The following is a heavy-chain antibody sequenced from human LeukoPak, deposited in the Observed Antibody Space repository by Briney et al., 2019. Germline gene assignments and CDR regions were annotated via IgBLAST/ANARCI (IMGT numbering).Heavy chain of an antibody. J-gene: IGHJ5*02. CDR3: ARDAGSLYGSGSYTGFDP. Sequence: GGSLRLSCAVSGFTFSSYSMNWVRQAPGKGLEWVSSISSSSSYIYYADSVKGRFTISRDHAKNSLYLQMNSLRAEDTAVYYCARDAGSLYGSGSYTGFDPWGQGTLVTVSS. V-gene: IGHV3-21*01. D-gene: IGHD3-10*01. CDR2: ISSSSSYI. CDR1: GFTFSSYS.